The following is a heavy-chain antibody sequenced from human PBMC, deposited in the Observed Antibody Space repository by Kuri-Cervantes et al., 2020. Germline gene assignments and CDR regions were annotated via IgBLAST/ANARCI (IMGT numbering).Heavy chain of an antibody. V-gene: IGHV3-23*01. CDR3: AKELAAGGSGAFDV. CDR2: IIGGGSNT. D-gene: IGHD6-13*01. J-gene: IGHJ3*01. Sequence: GGSLRLSCAASGFTFSSYAMSWVRQAPGKGLEWVSAIIGGGSNTYYAASVRGRFTISRDNSKSTLYLQMNSLGAEDTALYYCAKELAAGGSGAFDVWGQGTLVTVSS. CDR1: GFTFSSYA.